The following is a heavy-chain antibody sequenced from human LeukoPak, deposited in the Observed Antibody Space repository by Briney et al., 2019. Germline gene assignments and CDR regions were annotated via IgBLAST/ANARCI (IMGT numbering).Heavy chain of an antibody. D-gene: IGHD3-3*01. CDR2: IYTSGST. V-gene: IGHV4-4*07. CDR3: AGDGRRRLREWLLPDH. CDR1: GGPISSYY. Sequence: PSETLSLTCTVSGGPISSYYWSWIRQPAGKGLEWIGRIYTSGSTNYNPSLKSRVTMSVDTSKNQFSLKLSSVTAADTAVYYCAGDGRRRLREWLLPDHWGQGTLVTVSS. J-gene: IGHJ4*02.